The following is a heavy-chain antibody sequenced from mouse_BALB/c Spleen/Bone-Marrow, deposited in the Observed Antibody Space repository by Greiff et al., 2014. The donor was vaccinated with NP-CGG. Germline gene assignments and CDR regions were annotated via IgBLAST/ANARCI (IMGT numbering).Heavy chain of an antibody. D-gene: IGHD2-4*01. CDR2: ISYSGST. Sequence: VQLKESGPSLVKPSQTLSLTCSVTGDSITSGYWNWIRKFPGNKLEYMGYISYSGSTYYNPSLKSRISITRDTSKNQYYLQLNSVTIEDTATYYCARYKGYYDHDGDYFDYCGQGTTLTVSS. CDR1: GDSITSGY. J-gene: IGHJ2*01. CDR3: ARYKGYYDHDGDYFDY. V-gene: IGHV3-8*02.